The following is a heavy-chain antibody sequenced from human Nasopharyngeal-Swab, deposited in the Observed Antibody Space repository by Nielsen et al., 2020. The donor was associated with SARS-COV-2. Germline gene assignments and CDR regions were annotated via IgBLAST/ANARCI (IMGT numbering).Heavy chain of an antibody. CDR3: ARRAVDFWSGYYPYYFDY. D-gene: IGHD3-3*01. J-gene: IGHJ4*02. CDR2: IYPGDSDT. Sequence: GESLKISCKGSGYSFTSYWSGWVRQMPGKGLEWMGIIYPGDSDTRYSPSFQGQVTISADKSISTAYLQWSSLKASDTAMYYCARRAVDFWSGYYPYYFDYWGQGTLVTVSS. CDR1: GYSFTSYW. V-gene: IGHV5-51*01.